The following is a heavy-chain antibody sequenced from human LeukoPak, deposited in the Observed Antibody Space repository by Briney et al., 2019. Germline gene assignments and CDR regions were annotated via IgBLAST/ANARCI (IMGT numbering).Heavy chain of an antibody. J-gene: IGHJ4*02. CDR3: AKDTIVGAPLHFGDFDH. Sequence: PGGSLRLSCAVTGFTFSSYAMNWVRQAPGEALEWVSTISNNGANTYYADSVKGRFTISRDNSKSTMYLQMNSLRAEDTAVYYCAKDTIVGAPLHFGDFDHWGQGSLVTVSS. V-gene: IGHV3-23*01. CDR1: GFTFSSYA. CDR2: ISNNGANT. D-gene: IGHD1-26*01.